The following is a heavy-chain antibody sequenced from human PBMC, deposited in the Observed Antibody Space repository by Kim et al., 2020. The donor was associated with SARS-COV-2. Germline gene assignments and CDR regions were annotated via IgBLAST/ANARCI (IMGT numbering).Heavy chain of an antibody. Sequence: SETLSLTCAVYGGSFSGYYWSWIRQPPGKGLEWIGEINHSGSTNYNPSLKSRVTISVDTSKNQFSLKLSSVTAADTAVYYCARGDRIAHGWFDPWGQEPWSPSPQ. J-gene: IGHJ5*02. V-gene: IGHV4-34*01. D-gene: IGHD6-13*01. CDR3: ARGDRIAHGWFDP. CDR2: INHSGST. CDR1: GGSFSGYY.